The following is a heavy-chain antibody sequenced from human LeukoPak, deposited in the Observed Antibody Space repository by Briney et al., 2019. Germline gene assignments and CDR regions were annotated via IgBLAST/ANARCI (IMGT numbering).Heavy chain of an antibody. CDR2: IRYDGSNK. Sequence: PGGSLRLSCAASGFTFSTYGMHWVRQAPGKGLEWVAFIRYDGSNKYYADSVKGRFTISRDNSKNTLYLQMNSLRAEDTAVYYCAKDAMAINIPDYWGQGTLVTVSS. CDR3: AKDAMAINIPDY. V-gene: IGHV3-30*02. D-gene: IGHD2-2*01. J-gene: IGHJ4*02. CDR1: GFTFSTYG.